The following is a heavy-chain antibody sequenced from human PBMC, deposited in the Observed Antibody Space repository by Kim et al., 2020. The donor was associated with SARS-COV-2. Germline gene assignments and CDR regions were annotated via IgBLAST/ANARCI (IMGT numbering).Heavy chain of an antibody. CDR3: ARDPSGYDELGFSLGAFDY. Sequence: GGSLRLSCAASGFTFSSYAMHWVRQAPGKGLEWVAVISYDGSNKYYVDSVKGRFTISRDNSKNTLYLQMNSLRAEDTAVYYCARDPSGYDELGFSLGAFDYWGQGTLVTVSS. V-gene: IGHV3-30*04. J-gene: IGHJ4*02. CDR2: ISYDGSNK. CDR1: GFTFSSYA. D-gene: IGHD5-12*01.